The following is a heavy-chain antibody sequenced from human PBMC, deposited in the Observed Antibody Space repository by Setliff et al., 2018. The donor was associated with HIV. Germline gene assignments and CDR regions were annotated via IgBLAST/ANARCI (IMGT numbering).Heavy chain of an antibody. CDR2: VTNTGDT. D-gene: IGHD3-3*01. Sequence: ETLSLTCTVSGDSINTPFWWSWIRQPAGKGLEWIGRVTNTGDTSYNPSLKSRVTISMDTSKNLFSLKLTSVTAADTAVYFCAKGSGPPWFDPWGQGALVTVSS. CDR1: GDSINTPFW. J-gene: IGHJ5*02. V-gene: IGHV4-4*07. CDR3: AKGSGPPWFDP.